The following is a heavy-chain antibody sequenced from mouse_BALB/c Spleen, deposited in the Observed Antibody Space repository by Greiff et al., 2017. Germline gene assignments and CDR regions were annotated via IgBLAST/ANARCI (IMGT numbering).Heavy chain of an antibody. Sequence: QVQLQQPGAELVKPGASVKLSCKASGYTFTSYWMHWVKQRPGQGLEWIGEIDPSDSYTNYNQKFKGKATLTVDKSSSTAYMQLSSLTSEDSAVYYCARDYGSSYGYWGEGTTLTVSS. CDR1: GYTFTSYW. V-gene: IGHV1-69*02. CDR2: IDPSDSYT. D-gene: IGHD1-1*01. CDR3: ARDYGSSYGY. J-gene: IGHJ2*01.